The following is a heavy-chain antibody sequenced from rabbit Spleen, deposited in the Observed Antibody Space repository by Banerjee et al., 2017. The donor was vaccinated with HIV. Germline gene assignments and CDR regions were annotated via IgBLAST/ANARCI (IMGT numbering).Heavy chain of an antibody. CDR1: GFSFSSSYD. D-gene: IGHD1-1*01. Sequence: QEQLVESGGGLVQPEGSLTLTCTASGFSFSSSYDMCLVRQAPEKGLEWIGCIYVRSGSIPYANWANGRFTIYKTSSTTVTLQLTSLTAADTATYFCARSGDVGGDYTWDLWGPGTLVTVS. CDR3: ARSGDVGGDYTWDL. V-gene: IGHV1S45*01. J-gene: IGHJ6*01. CDR2: IYVRSGSI.